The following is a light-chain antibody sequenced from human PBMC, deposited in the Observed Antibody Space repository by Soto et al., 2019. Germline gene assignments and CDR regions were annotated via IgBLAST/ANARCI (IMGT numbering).Light chain of an antibody. CDR2: DAS. Sequence: DLQMTQSPSSLSASVGDRVTITCQASQDISNYLNWYQQKPGKAPKLLIYDASNLETGVPSRFSGSGSGTDFTFTISSLRPEDIATYYCQQYDNLPCFGQGTRLEIK. V-gene: IGKV1-33*01. CDR1: QDISNY. CDR3: QQYDNLPC. J-gene: IGKJ5*01.